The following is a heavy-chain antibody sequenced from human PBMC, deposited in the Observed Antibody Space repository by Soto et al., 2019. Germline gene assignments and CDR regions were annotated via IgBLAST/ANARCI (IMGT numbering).Heavy chain of an antibody. D-gene: IGHD5-12*01. CDR3: ARRIVDTETYDY. Sequence: LETLSLTCTVSGGSISNSYWSWIRQPPEKGLEWIGYIYSSGSTNYNPSLNSRVTISVDTSKNQFSLTLTSLTAADTAVYYCARRIVDTETYDYWGQGTLVTVSS. J-gene: IGHJ4*02. CDR1: GGSISNSY. CDR2: IYSSGST. V-gene: IGHV4-59*08.